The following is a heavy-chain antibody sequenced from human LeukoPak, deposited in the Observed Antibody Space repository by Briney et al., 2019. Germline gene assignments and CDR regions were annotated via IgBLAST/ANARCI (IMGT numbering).Heavy chain of an antibody. J-gene: IGHJ5*02. CDR1: GYTFSNYE. D-gene: IGHD4-17*01. V-gene: IGHV1-8*03. Sequence: ASVKVSCKASGYTFSNYEINWVRQATGQGLEWMGWMNPNSGNTGYAQEFQGRVTITKDESTRTVYLELTSLTSDDTAVYYCARDVHGDYGSGWFDPWGQGTLVSVSS. CDR2: MNPNSGNT. CDR3: ARDVHGDYGSGWFDP.